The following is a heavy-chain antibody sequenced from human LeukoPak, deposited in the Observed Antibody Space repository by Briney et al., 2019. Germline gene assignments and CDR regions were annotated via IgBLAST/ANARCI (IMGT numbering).Heavy chain of an antibody. V-gene: IGHV1-2*02. Sequence: ASVKVSCKASGYTFTGYYIQWVRQAPGQVLEWMGLIHPNSGGTNFAQKFQGRVTMTRDTSISTAYMELSRLRSDDTAVYYCARDSLLLVVVNAFDIWGQGTMVTVSS. D-gene: IGHD2-2*01. J-gene: IGHJ3*02. CDR2: IHPNSGGT. CDR1: GYTFTGYY. CDR3: ARDSLLLVVVNAFDI.